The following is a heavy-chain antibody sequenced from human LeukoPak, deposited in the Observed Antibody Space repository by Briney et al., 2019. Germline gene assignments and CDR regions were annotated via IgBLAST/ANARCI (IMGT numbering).Heavy chain of an antibody. V-gene: IGHV3-23*01. CDR1: GFTFSSYA. Sequence: PGGSLRLSCAASGFTFSSYAMSWVRQAPGKGLEWVSAISGSGGSTYYADSVKGRFTISRDNSKNTLYLQMNSLRAEDTAVYYCAKWTPLAVGYGSGSRHYWGQGTLVTVSS. CDR3: AKWTPLAVGYGSGSRHY. CDR2: ISGSGGST. D-gene: IGHD3-10*01. J-gene: IGHJ4*02.